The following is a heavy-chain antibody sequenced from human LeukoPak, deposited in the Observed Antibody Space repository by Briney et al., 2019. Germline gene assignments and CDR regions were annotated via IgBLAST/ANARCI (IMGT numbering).Heavy chain of an antibody. CDR2: INWNGGST. V-gene: IGHV3-20*04. CDR3: ARDRSIYYDSSGYP. J-gene: IGHJ5*02. CDR1: GFTFDDYG. D-gene: IGHD3-22*01. Sequence: GGSLGLSCAASGFTFDDYGMSWVRQAPGKGLEWVSGINWNGGSTGYADSVKGRFTISRDNAKNSLYLQMNSLRAEDTASYYCARDRSIYYDSSGYPWGQGTLVTVSS.